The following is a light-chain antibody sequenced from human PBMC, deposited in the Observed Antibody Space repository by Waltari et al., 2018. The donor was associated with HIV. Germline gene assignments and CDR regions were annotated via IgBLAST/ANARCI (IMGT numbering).Light chain of an antibody. CDR2: DVT. CDR1: SSDVGAYNY. Sequence: QSALTQPPSASGSPGQSVTISCTGTSSDVGAYNYVSWFQQHPGKPPKLMIYDVTKRPSGVPVRFSGSKSGNTASLTVSGLQAEDEADYYCASHAGSKDVFGGGTRLTVL. J-gene: IGLJ2*01. CDR3: ASHAGSKDV. V-gene: IGLV2-8*01.